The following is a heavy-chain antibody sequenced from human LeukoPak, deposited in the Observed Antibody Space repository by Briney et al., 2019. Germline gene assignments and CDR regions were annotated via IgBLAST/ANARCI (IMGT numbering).Heavy chain of an antibody. Sequence: SETLSLTCTVSGGSISSYYWSWIRQPPGKGLEWIGYIYYSGTTNYNPSLKSRVTISVDTSKNQFSLKLSSVTAADTAVYYCARSPNIVDYWGQGTLVTVSS. CDR2: IYYSGTT. V-gene: IGHV4-59*12. CDR3: ARSPNIVDY. J-gene: IGHJ4*02. D-gene: IGHD2/OR15-2a*01. CDR1: GGSISSYY.